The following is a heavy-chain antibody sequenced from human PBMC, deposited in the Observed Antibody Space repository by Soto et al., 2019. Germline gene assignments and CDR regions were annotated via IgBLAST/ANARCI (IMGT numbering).Heavy chain of an antibody. V-gene: IGHV1-69*06. CDR3: ARDLRGAARLWFDH. Sequence: SVKVSYEASGGSFSSYAISWVRQAPGQGLEWMGGIIPIFGTANYAQKFQDRVTITADKSTSTAYMELSSLRSEDTAVYYCARDLRGAARLWFDHWGQGSLVTVSS. D-gene: IGHD6-6*01. CDR2: IIPIFGTA. CDR1: GGSFSSYA. J-gene: IGHJ5*02.